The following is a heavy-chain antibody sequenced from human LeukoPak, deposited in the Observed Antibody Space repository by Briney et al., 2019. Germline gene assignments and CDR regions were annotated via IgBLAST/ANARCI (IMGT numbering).Heavy chain of an antibody. CDR2: IWYDGSNK. D-gene: IGHD3-22*01. CDR1: GFTFSSYG. J-gene: IGHJ4*02. CDR3: AKDLVDYYDSSGYFDY. Sequence: GGSLRLSCAASGFTFSSYGMPWVRQAPGKGLEWVAVIWYDGSNKYYADSVKGRFTISRDKSKNTLYLQMNSLRAEDTAVYYCAKDLVDYYDSSGYFDYWGQGTLVTVSS. V-gene: IGHV3-33*03.